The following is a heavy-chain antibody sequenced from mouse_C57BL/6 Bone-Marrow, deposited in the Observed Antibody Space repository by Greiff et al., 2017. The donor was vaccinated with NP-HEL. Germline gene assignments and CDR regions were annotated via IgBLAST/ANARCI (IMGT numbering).Heavy chain of an antibody. V-gene: IGHV1-74*01. D-gene: IGHD1-1*01. CDR2: IHPSDSDT. J-gene: IGHJ3*01. Sequence: QVQLKQPGAELVKPGASVKVSCKASGYTFTSYWMHWVKQRPGQGLEWIGRIHPSDSDTNYNQKFKGKATLTVDKSSSTAYMQLSSLTSEDSAVYYCAIGYYGSSPGLAYWGQGTLVTVSA. CDR3: AIGYYGSSPGLAY. CDR1: GYTFTSYW.